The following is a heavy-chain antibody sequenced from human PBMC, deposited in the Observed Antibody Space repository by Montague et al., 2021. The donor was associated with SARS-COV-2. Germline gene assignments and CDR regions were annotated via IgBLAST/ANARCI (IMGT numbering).Heavy chain of an antibody. CDR1: GFTFSSYD. CDR2: IGTAGDT. CDR3: ARARYSSCWPLRLYWYFDL. Sequence: SLRLSCAASGFTFSSYDMHWVRQATGNGLEWVSAIGTAGDTYYPGSVKGRFTISRENAKNSLYLQMNSLRAGDTAVYYCARARYSSCWPLRLYWYFDLWGRGTLVTVSS. D-gene: IGHD6-13*01. J-gene: IGHJ2*01. V-gene: IGHV3-13*04.